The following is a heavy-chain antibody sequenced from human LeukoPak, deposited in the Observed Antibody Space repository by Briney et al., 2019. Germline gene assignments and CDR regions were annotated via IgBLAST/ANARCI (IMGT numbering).Heavy chain of an antibody. CDR3: AREARGWYYDSSGYYRD. V-gene: IGHV4-34*01. Sequence: SSETLSLTCAVYGGSFSGYYWSWIRQPPRKGLEWIGEINHSGSTNYNPSLKSRVTISVDTSKNQFSLKLSSVTAADTAVYYCAREARGWYYDSSGYYRDWGQGTLVTVSS. CDR2: INHSGST. CDR1: GGSFSGYY. D-gene: IGHD3-22*01. J-gene: IGHJ4*02.